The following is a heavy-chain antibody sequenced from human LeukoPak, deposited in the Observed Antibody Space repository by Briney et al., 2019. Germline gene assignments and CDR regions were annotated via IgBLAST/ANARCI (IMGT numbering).Heavy chain of an antibody. D-gene: IGHD4-11*01. CDR1: GGTFSSYA. CDR3: ARDDTRGYSNYFWFDP. CDR2: IIPIFGTA. J-gene: IGHJ5*02. Sequence: GSSVKVSCKASGGTFSSYAISWVRQAPGQGLEWMGRIIPIFGTANYAQKFQGRVTITTDESTSTAYMELSSLRSEDTAVYYCARDDTRGYSNYFWFDPWGQGTLVTVSS. V-gene: IGHV1-69*05.